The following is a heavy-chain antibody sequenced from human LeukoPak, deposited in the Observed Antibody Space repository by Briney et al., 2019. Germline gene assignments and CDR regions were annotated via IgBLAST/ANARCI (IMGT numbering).Heavy chain of an antibody. Sequence: GGSLRLSCAASGFIFNKHAMSWVRQAPGKGLEWVASINSDGSEGYYADVVKGRFTISRDNAKNSLYLQINSLRAEDTAVYYCARSSYSSSSSVWGQGTMVTVSS. CDR1: GFIFNKHA. D-gene: IGHD6-6*01. J-gene: IGHJ3*01. CDR3: ARSSYSSSSSV. CDR2: INSDGSEG. V-gene: IGHV3-7*03.